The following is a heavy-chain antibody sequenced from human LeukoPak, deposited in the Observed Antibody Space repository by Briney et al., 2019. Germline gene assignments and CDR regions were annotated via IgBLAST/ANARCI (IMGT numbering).Heavy chain of an antibody. CDR2: INSDGSST. CDR1: GFALGCNW. J-gene: IGHJ4*02. CDR3: ARGGGYSYGLFDY. D-gene: IGHD5-18*01. V-gene: IGHV3-74*01. Sequence: GATVRLFCEAPGFALGCNWMHWVRQAKEKGLVWVSRINSDGSSTSYADSVKGRFTISRDTAKNTVYLQMNSLRAEDTAVYYCARGGGYSYGLFDYWGQGALVTVSS.